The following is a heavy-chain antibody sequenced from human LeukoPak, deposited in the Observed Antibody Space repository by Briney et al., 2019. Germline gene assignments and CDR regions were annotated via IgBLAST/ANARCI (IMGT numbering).Heavy chain of an antibody. D-gene: IGHD6-19*01. J-gene: IGHJ4*02. V-gene: IGHV3-15*01. CDR2: IKSKTDGGTT. CDR1: GFTFSNAW. CDR3: TTLRGIAVAGTDY. Sequence: GGSLRLSCAASGFTFSNAWMSWVRQAPGKGLEWVGRIKSKTDGGTTDYAAPVKGRFTISRDDSKNTLYLQMNSLKAEDTAVYYCTTLRGIAVAGTDYWGQGTLVTVSS.